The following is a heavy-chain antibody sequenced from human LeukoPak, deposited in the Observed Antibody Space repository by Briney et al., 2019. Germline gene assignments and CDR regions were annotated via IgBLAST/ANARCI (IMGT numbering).Heavy chain of an antibody. CDR3: ARYYGSGSFNWFDP. CDR1: GFTFSTYS. CDR2: INREIGTI. D-gene: IGHD3-10*01. V-gene: IGHV3-48*01. Sequence: GGSLRLSCAASGFTFSTYSMNWVRQAPGKGLEWISHINREIGTIYYADSVKGRFTVSRNNDKNSLYLQMNSLRAEDTAVYYCARYYGSGSFNWFDPWGQGTLVTVSP. J-gene: IGHJ5*02.